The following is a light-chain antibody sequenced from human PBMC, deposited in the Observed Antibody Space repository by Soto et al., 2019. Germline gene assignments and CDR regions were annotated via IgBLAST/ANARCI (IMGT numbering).Light chain of an antibody. CDR1: QGVPNTY. V-gene: IGKV3-20*01. Sequence: VLTQSPGTLSLSPGERATLSCRASQGVPNTYLAWYQQRPGQAPRLLISGASSRATGIPDRFSGSGSGTDFTLTSSRLDPEDVEVYYCQQRYTCGLGTKLEIK. CDR2: GAS. J-gene: IGKJ2*01. CDR3: QQRYT.